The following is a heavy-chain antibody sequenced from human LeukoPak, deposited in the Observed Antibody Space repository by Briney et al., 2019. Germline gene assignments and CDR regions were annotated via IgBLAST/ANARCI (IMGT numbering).Heavy chain of an antibody. CDR1: GGSISSGGYS. V-gene: IGHV4-30-4*07. J-gene: IGHJ5*02. D-gene: IGHD3-10*01. CDR3: APGPRARDGSVYNWFDP. Sequence: RPSQTLSLTCAVSGGSISSGGYSWSWIRQPPGKGLEWIGYIYYSGSTYYNPSLKSRVTISVDTSKNQFSLKLSSVTAADTAVYSCAPGPRARDGSVYNWFDPWGQGTLVTVSS. CDR2: IYYSGST.